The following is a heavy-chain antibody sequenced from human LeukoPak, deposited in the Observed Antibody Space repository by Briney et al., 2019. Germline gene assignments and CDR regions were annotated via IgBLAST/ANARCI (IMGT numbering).Heavy chain of an antibody. D-gene: IGHD3-22*01. CDR2: ISSSSSYI. CDR3: ASYDSSGYDAFDI. J-gene: IGHJ3*02. CDR1: GFTFSSYS. V-gene: IGHV3-21*01. Sequence: GGSLRLSCAASGFTFSSYSMNWVRQAPGKGLEWVSSISSSSSYIYYADSVKGRFTISRDNAENSLYLQMNSLRAEDTAVYYCASYDSSGYDAFDIWGQGTMVTVSS.